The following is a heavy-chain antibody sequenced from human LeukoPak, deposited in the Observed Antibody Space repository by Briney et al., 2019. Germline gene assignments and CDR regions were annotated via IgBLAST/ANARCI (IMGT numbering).Heavy chain of an antibody. CDR1: GFSFCSKL. J-gene: IGHJ4*02. D-gene: IGHD6-13*01. V-gene: IGHV3-7*01. CDR2: ISQDGSAK. CDR3: ATRTFSIAAAGN. Sequence: GGAPRPPRGGPGFSFCSKLVSWGRPAPGEGLGGGAKISQDGSAKYYVDSVKGRFTISRDNAKNSLYLQMNSLRAEDTAVYYCATRTFSIAAAGNWGQGTLVTVSS.